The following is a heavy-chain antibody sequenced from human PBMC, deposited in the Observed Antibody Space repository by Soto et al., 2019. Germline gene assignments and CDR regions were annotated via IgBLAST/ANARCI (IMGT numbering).Heavy chain of an antibody. CDR1: GFTFSSYA. D-gene: IGHD6-19*01. V-gene: IGHV3-23*01. CDR2: ISGSGDST. Sequence: EVQLLESGGGLVQPGGSLRLSCAASGFTFSSYAMSWVRQAPGKGLEWVSVISGSGDSTYYADSVKGRFTISRDNCKSTLYLQMNSLRAEDTAVYYCARRTSGWYFDYWGQGTLVTVSS. CDR3: ARRTSGWYFDY. J-gene: IGHJ4*02.